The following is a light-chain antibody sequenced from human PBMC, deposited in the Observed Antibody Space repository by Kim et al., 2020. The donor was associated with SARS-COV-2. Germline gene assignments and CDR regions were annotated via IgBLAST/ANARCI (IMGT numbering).Light chain of an antibody. CDR1: SNDVGYQG. J-gene: IGLJ3*02. CDR3: SAWDSSVSAWV. CDR2: RNN. Sequence: QAGLTQPPSVSKGLRQTATLTCTGNSNDVGYQGAAWLQQHQGHPPKLLSFRNNNRPSGISERFSASRSGNTASLTITGLQPEDEADYYCSAWDSSVSAWVFGGGTKL. V-gene: IGLV10-54*01.